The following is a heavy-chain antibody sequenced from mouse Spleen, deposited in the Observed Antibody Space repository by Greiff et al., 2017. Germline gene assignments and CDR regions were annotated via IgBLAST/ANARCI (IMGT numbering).Heavy chain of an antibody. CDR3: ARDRGGGPFDY. Sequence: EVKLVESGGGLVKPGGSLKLSCAASGFTFSSYAMSWVRQTPEKRLEWVATISDGGSYTYYPDNVKGRFTISRDNAKNNLYLQMSHLKSEDTAMYYCARDRGGGPFDYWGQGTTLTVSS. D-gene: IGHD1-1*02. J-gene: IGHJ2*01. CDR1: GFTFSSYA. CDR2: ISDGGSYT. V-gene: IGHV5-4*01.